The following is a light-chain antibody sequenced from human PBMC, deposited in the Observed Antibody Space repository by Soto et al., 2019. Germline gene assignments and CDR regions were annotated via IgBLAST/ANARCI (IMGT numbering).Light chain of an antibody. CDR3: QQYGSSPRVT. V-gene: IGKV3-20*01. CDR1: QTVSNRY. CDR2: GAS. Sequence: EIVLTQSPGTLSLSQGERATLSCRASQTVSNRYLAWYQQKPGQAPRLLIYGASSRAIGVPDRFSGSGSGTDFTLTISRLEPEDFAVYYCQQYGSSPRVTFGPGTKVDIK. J-gene: IGKJ3*01.